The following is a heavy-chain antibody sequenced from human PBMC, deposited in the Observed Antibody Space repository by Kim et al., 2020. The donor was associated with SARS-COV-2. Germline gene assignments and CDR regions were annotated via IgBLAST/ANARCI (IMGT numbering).Heavy chain of an antibody. CDR3: AKGNSNWNDD. CDR2: IWDGGIKK. D-gene: IGHD1-1*01. J-gene: IGHJ4*02. CDR1: GFTFSNYS. V-gene: IGHV3-30*02. Sequence: GGSLRLSCAASGFTFSNYSMHWVRQAPDKGLEWVAFIWDGGIKKFYADSVKGRFTISRDNSKNTLYLQMNGLRAEDTAVYYCAKGNSNWNDDWCQG.